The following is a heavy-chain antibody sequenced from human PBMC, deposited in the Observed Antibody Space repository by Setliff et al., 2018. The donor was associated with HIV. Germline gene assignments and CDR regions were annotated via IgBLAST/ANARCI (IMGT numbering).Heavy chain of an antibody. CDR3: ARVIGYFSGWYLKY. J-gene: IGHJ4*02. CDR1: GYTLTSYE. V-gene: IGHV1-8*02. Sequence: ASVKVSCKASGYTLTSYEINWVRQAPGQGLEWMGWMNPNSGNTGYARKFQGRITMTRNTSITTAYMELSSLGSEDTAVYYCARVIGYFSGWYLKYWGQGTPVTVSS. CDR2: MNPNSGNT. D-gene: IGHD6-19*01.